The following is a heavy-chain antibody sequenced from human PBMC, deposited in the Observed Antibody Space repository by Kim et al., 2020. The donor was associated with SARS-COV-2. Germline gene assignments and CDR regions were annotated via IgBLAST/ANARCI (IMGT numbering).Heavy chain of an antibody. V-gene: IGHV3-23*01. CDR2: ISGSGGST. CDR3: AKDPGARLSKRGFDY. J-gene: IGHJ4*02. D-gene: IGHD3-16*02. CDR1: GFTFSSYA. Sequence: GGSLRLSCAASGFTFSSYAMSWVRQAPGKGLEWVSAISGSGGSTYYADSVKGRFTISRDNSKNTLYLQMNSLRAEDTAVYYCAKDPGARLSKRGFDYWGQGTLVTVSS.